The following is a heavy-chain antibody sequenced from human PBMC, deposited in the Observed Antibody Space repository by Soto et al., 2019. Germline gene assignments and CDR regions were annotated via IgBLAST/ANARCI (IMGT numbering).Heavy chain of an antibody. CDR2: IYYSGST. CDR1: GGSISSGGYY. Sequence: QVQLQESGPGLVKPSQTLSLTCTVSGGSISSGGYYWSWIRQHAGKGLEWIGYIYYSGSTYYNPSLKSRVTISVDTSKNQFSLKLSSVTAADTAVYYCARVGTVPYWYFDLWGRGTPVTVSS. J-gene: IGHJ2*01. D-gene: IGHD4-17*01. V-gene: IGHV4-31*03. CDR3: ARVGTVPYWYFDL.